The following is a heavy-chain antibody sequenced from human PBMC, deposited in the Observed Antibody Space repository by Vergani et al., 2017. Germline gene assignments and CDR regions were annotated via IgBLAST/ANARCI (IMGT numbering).Heavy chain of an antibody. CDR2: IYYSGST. J-gene: IGHJ5*02. Sequence: QLQLQESGPGLVKPSATLSLTCSVSGASIRSSNYYWGWIRQPPGKRLEWIASIYYSGSTYYNPSHKSLVNISVDTSKNQFSLQLSSVTAADTTVYFCARHSTVEWLVKLGWINPWGKGILVTVSS. D-gene: IGHD6-19*01. CDR1: GASIRSSNYY. CDR3: ARHSTVEWLVKLGWINP. V-gene: IGHV4-39*01.